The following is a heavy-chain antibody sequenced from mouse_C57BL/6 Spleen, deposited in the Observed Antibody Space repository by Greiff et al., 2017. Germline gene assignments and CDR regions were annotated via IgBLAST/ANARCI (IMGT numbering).Heavy chain of an antibody. CDR2: IYPGDGDT. CDR3: ARWGDYDGGDFDV. J-gene: IGHJ1*03. Sequence: VQLQQSGAELVKPGASVKISCKASGYAFSGYWMNWVKQRPGKGLEWIGQIYPGDGDTNYNGKFKGKATLTADKSSSTAYMQLSSLTSEDSAVYFCARWGDYDGGDFDVWGTGTTVTVSS. V-gene: IGHV1-80*01. CDR1: GYAFSGYW. D-gene: IGHD2-4*01.